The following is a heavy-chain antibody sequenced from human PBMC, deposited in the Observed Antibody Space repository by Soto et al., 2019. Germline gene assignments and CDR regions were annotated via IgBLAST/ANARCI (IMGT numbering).Heavy chain of an antibody. CDR3: ARDLVPAATYYYYGMDV. D-gene: IGHD2-2*01. J-gene: IGHJ6*02. Sequence: GGSLRLSCAASGFTFSSYGMHWVRQAPGKGLEWVAVIWYDGSNKHYADSVKGRFTISRDNSKNTLYLQMNSLRAEDTAVYYCARDLVPAATYYYYGMDVWGQGTTVTVSS. V-gene: IGHV3-33*01. CDR2: IWYDGSNK. CDR1: GFTFSSYG.